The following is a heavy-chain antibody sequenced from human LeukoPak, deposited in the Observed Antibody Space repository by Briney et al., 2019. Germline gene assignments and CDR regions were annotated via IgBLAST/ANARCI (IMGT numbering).Heavy chain of an antibody. V-gene: IGHV3-53*01. CDR2: IYSGGST. Sequence: SGGSLRLPCAVSGFTFSSYSMSWVRQAPGKGLEWVSVIYSGGSTYYADSVKGRFTISRDNSKNTLYLQMNSLRAEDTAVYYCANTMVRGGMGFDPWGQGTLVTVSS. CDR3: ANTMVRGGMGFDP. J-gene: IGHJ5*02. CDR1: GFTFSSYS. D-gene: IGHD3-10*01.